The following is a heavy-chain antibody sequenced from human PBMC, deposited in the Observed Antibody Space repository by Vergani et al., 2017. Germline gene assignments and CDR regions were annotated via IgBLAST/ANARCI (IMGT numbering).Heavy chain of an antibody. V-gene: IGHV3-23*04. Sequence: VQLVESGGGLVQPGRSLRLACTASGFTFSSHAMSWVRQAPGKGLEWVSAINGGGDTTYYADSVKGRFTISRDNSKNTLYLQMNSLRAEDTAVYYCAKDLRGSYYVLESPMAFDYWGQGTLVSVSS. CDR2: INGGGDTT. CDR3: AKDLRGSYYVLESPMAFDY. D-gene: IGHD1-26*01. CDR1: GFTFSSHA. J-gene: IGHJ4*02.